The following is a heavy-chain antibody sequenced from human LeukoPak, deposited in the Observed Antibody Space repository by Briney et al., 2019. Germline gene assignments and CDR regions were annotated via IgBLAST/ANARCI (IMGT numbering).Heavy chain of an antibody. Sequence: PRASVKVSCKASGYTFTSYGISWVRQAPGQGLEWMGRISAYNGNTNYAQKLQGRVTMTTDTSTSTAYMELRSLRSDDTALYYCARDLILLWFGDYYYGMDVWGKGTTVTVSS. CDR3: ARDLILLWFGDYYYGMDV. CDR2: ISAYNGNT. V-gene: IGHV1-18*04. J-gene: IGHJ6*04. D-gene: IGHD3-10*01. CDR1: GYTFTSYG.